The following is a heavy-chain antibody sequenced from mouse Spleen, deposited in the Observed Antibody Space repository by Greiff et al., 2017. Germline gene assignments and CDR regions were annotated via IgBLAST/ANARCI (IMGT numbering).Heavy chain of an antibody. Sequence: QVQLQQPGAELVKPGASVKLSCKASGYTFTSYWMQWVKQRPGQGLEWIGEIDPSDSDTNYNQKFKGKATLTVDTSSSTSYMQLSSLTSEDPAVYYCARRASYSSNRFDYWGQGTTLTVSS. CDR2: IDPSDSDT. CDR1: GYTFTSYW. CDR3: ARRASYSSNRFDY. V-gene: IGHV1-50*01. D-gene: IGHD2-5*01. J-gene: IGHJ2*01.